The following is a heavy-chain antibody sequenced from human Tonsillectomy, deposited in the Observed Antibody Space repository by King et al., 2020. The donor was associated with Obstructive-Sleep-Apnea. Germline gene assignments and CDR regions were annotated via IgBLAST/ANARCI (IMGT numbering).Heavy chain of an antibody. Sequence: VQLVESGGGLVQPGGSLRLSCAASGFTFSSYWMHWVSQAPGKGLVWGSRINSDGSTTTYADSVKGRFTISRDNAKNTLHLQMSSLRAEDTAVYFCARDRDCRSTSCFFGMDVWGQGTTVTVSS. V-gene: IGHV3-74*01. D-gene: IGHD2-2*01. CDR2: INSDGSTT. CDR3: ARDRDCRSTSCFFGMDV. CDR1: GFTFSSYW. J-gene: IGHJ6*02.